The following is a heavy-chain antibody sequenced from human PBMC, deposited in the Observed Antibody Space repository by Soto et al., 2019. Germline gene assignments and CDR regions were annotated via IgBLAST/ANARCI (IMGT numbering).Heavy chain of an antibody. Sequence: ASVKVSCKASGYTFTSYDINWVRQATGQGLEWMGWMNPNSGNTGYAQKFQGRVTMTRNASISTAYMELSSLRSEDTAVYYCARGRYYDFWSGYYTRGIGAHDAFDIWGQGTMVTVSS. V-gene: IGHV1-8*01. CDR3: ARGRYYDFWSGYYTRGIGAHDAFDI. D-gene: IGHD3-3*01. CDR1: GYTFTSYD. CDR2: MNPNSGNT. J-gene: IGHJ3*02.